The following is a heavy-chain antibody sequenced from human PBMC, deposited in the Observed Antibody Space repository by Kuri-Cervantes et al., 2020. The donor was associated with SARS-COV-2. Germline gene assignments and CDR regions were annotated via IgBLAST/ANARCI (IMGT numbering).Heavy chain of an antibody. D-gene: IGHD3-22*01. CDR3: ARGHYDSSGKYFDY. CDR1: SGSISPHY. Sequence: SETLSLTCTVSSGSISPHYWSWIRQPPGKGLEWIGSIYHSGSTYYNPSLKSRVTISVDTSKNSFSLKLSSVTAADTALYFCARGHYDSSGKYFDYWGQGTLVTVSS. CDR2: IYHSGST. V-gene: IGHV4-59*11. J-gene: IGHJ4*02.